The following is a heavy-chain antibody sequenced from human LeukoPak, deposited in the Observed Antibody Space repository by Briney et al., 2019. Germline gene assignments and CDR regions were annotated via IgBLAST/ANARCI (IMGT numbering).Heavy chain of an antibody. D-gene: IGHD3-10*01. J-gene: IGHJ4*02. CDR3: AGTTFVFGSGTYPY. CDR1: GSGVSKNE. Sequence: GGSLRLSCAASGSGVSKNEMTWVRQAQGKGLGWVSVIHYGGATYYTDSVKGRFVISKDDSKNTLYLQMNNLRVEDTAVYYCAGTTFVFGSGTYPYWGQGTLVTVSS. V-gene: IGHV3-66*01. CDR2: IHYGGAT.